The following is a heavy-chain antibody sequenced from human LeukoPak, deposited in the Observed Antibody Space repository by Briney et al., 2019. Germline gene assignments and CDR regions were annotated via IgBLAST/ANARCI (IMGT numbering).Heavy chain of an antibody. CDR1: GGSIASSNYY. CDR2: FYYSGST. Sequence: SETLSLTCTVSGGSIASSNYYWGWIRQPPGKGLEWIGSFYYSGSTNYNPSLKSRVTISVDTSKNQSSLKLSSVTAADTAVYYCVYYYGSGSVEYWGQGTLVTVSS. CDR3: VYYYGSGSVEY. D-gene: IGHD3-10*01. V-gene: IGHV4-39*01. J-gene: IGHJ4*02.